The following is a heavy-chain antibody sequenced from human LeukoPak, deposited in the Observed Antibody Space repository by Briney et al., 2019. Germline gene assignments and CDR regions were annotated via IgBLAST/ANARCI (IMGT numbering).Heavy chain of an antibody. CDR1: GFTFSNFA. CDR2: ISYDGSNK. Sequence: GGSLRLSCAASGFTFSNFAIHWVRQAPGKGLEWVAIISYDGSNKYYADSVKGRFTISRDNSKNTLSLQMDSLRAEDTAVYYCARQDYAGTFDIWGQGTAVTVYS. D-gene: IGHD4-17*01. CDR3: ARQDYAGTFDI. V-gene: IGHV3-30-3*01. J-gene: IGHJ3*02.